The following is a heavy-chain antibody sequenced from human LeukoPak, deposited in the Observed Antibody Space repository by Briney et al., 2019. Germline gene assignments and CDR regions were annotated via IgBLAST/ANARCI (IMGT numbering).Heavy chain of an antibody. Sequence: SETLSLTCTVSGGSISSSSYYWGWIRQPPGKGLEWIGSIYYSGSTYYNPSLKSRVTISVDTSKNQFSLKLSSVTAADTAVYYCARDAIAVAGTDYWGQGTLVTVSS. D-gene: IGHD6-19*01. CDR2: IYYSGST. CDR3: ARDAIAVAGTDY. V-gene: IGHV4-39*07. J-gene: IGHJ4*02. CDR1: GGSISSSSYY.